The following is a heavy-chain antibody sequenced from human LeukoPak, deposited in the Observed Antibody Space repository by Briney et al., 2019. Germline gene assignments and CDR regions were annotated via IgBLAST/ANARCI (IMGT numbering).Heavy chain of an antibody. CDR2: ISYDGSNK. D-gene: IGHD2-2*01. V-gene: IGHV3-30*18. CDR3: AKDLRAAAAMNPYFYYYGMDV. CDR1: GFSFSTYG. J-gene: IGHJ6*02. Sequence: GGSLRPSCAPSGFSFSTYGMHWVRQAPGKGLEWLAVISYDGSNKYYADSVKGRFTISRDNSKNTLSLQMNSLRAEDTAVYYCAKDLRAAAAMNPYFYYYGMDVWGQGTTVTVSS.